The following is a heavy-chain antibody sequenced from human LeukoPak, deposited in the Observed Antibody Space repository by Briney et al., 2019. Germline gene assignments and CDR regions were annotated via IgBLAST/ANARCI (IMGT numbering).Heavy chain of an antibody. CDR3: ARQGAILSN. CDR2: MYYSGST. Sequence: SETLSLTCTVSGGSISSYYWSWIRQPPGKGLEWIGYMYYSGSTYYNPSLKGRVTISVDTSKNQFSLKLSSVTAADTAVYYCARQGAILSNWRQGTLVTVSS. J-gene: IGHJ4*02. V-gene: IGHV4-59*08. D-gene: IGHD3-16*01. CDR1: GGSISSYY.